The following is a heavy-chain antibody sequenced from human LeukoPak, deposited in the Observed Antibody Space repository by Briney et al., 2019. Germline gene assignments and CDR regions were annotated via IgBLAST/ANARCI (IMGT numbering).Heavy chain of an antibody. D-gene: IGHD1-26*01. V-gene: IGHV3-23*01. J-gene: IGHJ6*03. CDR3: AKDRRRSYYYYYYMDV. Sequence: GGFLRLSCAASGFTFSSYAMSWVRQAPGKGLEWVSAISGSGGSTYYADSVKGRFTISRDNSKNTLYLQMNSLRAEDTAVYYCAKDRRRSYYYYYYMDVWGKGTTVTVSS. CDR2: ISGSGGST. CDR1: GFTFSSYA.